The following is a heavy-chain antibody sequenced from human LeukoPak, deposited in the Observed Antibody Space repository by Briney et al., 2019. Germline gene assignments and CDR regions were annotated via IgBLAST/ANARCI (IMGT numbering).Heavy chain of an antibody. D-gene: IGHD1-26*01. Sequence: SETLSLTCTVSGGSISSYYWTWIRQPPGKGLEWIGYIYYSGSTYYSGGTNYNPSLKSRVTISVDTSKNQFSLKLSSVTAADTAVYYCARVGVGASDYWGQGTLVTVSS. CDR3: ARVGVGASDY. V-gene: IGHV4-59*01. J-gene: IGHJ4*02. CDR1: GGSISSYY. CDR2: IYYSGSTYYSGGT.